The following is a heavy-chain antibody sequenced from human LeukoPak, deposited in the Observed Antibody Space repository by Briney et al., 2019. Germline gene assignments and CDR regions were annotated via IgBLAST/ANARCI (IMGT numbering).Heavy chain of an antibody. J-gene: IGHJ5*02. Sequence: SETLSLTCTVSGGSISSSSYYWGWIRQAPGKGLEWIGSIYYSGSTYYNPSLKSRVTISVDTSKNQFSLKLSSVTAADTAVYYCARDLQRLGFDPWGQGTLVTVSS. CDR3: ARDLQRLGFDP. D-gene: IGHD3-3*01. CDR2: IYYSGST. V-gene: IGHV4-39*07. CDR1: GGSISSSSYY.